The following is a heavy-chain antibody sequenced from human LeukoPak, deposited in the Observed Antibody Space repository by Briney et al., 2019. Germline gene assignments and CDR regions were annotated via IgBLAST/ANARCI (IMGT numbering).Heavy chain of an antibody. V-gene: IGHV4-4*07. CDR2: IYTSGST. Sequence: SETLSLTCTVSGGSIRSYSWSWIRQPAGKGLEWIGRIYTSGSTNYNPSLKSRVTMSVDTSKNQISLKLSSVTAADTAMYYCARMSPRYYYGSGGLPGSDYWGQGTLVTVSS. J-gene: IGHJ4*02. CDR3: ARMSPRYYYGSGGLPGSDY. CDR1: GGSIRSYS. D-gene: IGHD3-10*01.